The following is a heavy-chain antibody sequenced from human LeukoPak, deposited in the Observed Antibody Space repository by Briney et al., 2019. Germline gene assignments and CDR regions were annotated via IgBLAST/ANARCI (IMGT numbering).Heavy chain of an antibody. V-gene: IGHV4-38-2*02. D-gene: IGHD6-19*01. CDR2: IFHSGSS. Sequence: SETLSLTCTVSGYSISSGDYCGWIRQPPGKGLEWIGSIFHSGSSYYNPSLESRISISVDTSKNQFSLKLNSVTAADTAVYYCARDGGGRIAVAGLWYDWGQGTLVTVSS. CDR1: GYSISSGDY. J-gene: IGHJ4*02. CDR3: ARDGGGRIAVAGLWYD.